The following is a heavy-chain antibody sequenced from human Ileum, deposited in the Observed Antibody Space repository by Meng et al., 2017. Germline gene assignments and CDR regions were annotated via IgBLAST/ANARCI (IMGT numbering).Heavy chain of an antibody. CDR3: ANRAWLES. CDR1: EFTFSNHA. J-gene: IGHJ5*01. CDR2: ISGSGDKT. D-gene: IGHD3-10*01. Sequence: GESLKISCAGSEFTFSNHAMSWVRQAPGTGLEWVSSISGSGDKTYYADSVKGRFTISRDNSKNTLYLQMNSLRVDDTAVYYCANRAWLESWGQGTLVTVSS. V-gene: IGHV3-23*01.